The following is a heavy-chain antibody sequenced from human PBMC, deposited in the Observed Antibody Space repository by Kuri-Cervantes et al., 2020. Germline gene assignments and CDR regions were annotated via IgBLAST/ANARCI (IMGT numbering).Heavy chain of an antibody. D-gene: IGHD5-18*01. CDR3: ARGGGYSYDLYNWFDP. Sequence: GGSLRLSCAASGFTFDDYAMHWVRQAPGKGLEWVSGISWNSGSIGYADSVKGRFTISRDNPKNTLYLQMNSLRAEDTAVYYCARGGGYSYDLYNWFDPWGQGTLVTVSS. CDR2: ISWNSGSI. V-gene: IGHV3-9*01. J-gene: IGHJ5*02. CDR1: GFTFDDYA.